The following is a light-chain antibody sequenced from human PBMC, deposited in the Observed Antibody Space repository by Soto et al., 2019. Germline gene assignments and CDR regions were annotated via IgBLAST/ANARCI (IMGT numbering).Light chain of an antibody. Sequence: DIQMTQSPSSLSASVGDRLPITVRASQSISSYLNWYQQKPGKAPKLLIYAASSLQSGVPSRFSGSGSGTDFTLTISSLQPEDFATYYCQQSYSTPLTFGGGTKVDIK. CDR1: QSISSY. CDR3: QQSYSTPLT. V-gene: IGKV1-39*01. CDR2: AAS. J-gene: IGKJ4*01.